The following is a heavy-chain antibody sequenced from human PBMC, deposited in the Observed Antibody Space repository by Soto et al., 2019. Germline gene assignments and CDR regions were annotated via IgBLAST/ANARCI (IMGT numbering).Heavy chain of an antibody. J-gene: IGHJ6*02. CDR2: INPNSGGT. Sequence: ASVKVSCKASGYTFTGYYMHWVRQAPGQGLEWMGWINPNSGGTNYVQKFQGWVTMTRDTSISTAYMELSRLRSDDTAVYYCARDRRGGGSSGWYLSYYYYYGMDVWGQGTTVTVSS. V-gene: IGHV1-2*04. D-gene: IGHD6-19*01. CDR1: GYTFTGYY. CDR3: ARDRRGGGSSGWYLSYYYYYGMDV.